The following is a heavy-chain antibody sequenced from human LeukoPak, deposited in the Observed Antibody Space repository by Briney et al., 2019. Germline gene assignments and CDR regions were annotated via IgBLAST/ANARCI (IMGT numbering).Heavy chain of an antibody. D-gene: IGHD6-19*01. CDR3: ASYNRWLVIDY. CDR2: INPSGGTT. J-gene: IGHJ4*02. V-gene: IGHV1-46*01. Sequence: ASVKVSCKASGYIFTSYYIHWVRQAPGQGLEWMGIINPSGGTTNYAQKFQGRVTMTRDTSTRTIYMELSRLRSDDTAVYYCASYNRWLVIDYWGQGTLVTVSS. CDR1: GYIFTSYY.